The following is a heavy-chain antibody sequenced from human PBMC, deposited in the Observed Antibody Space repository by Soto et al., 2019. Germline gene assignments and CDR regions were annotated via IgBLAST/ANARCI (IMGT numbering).Heavy chain of an antibody. Sequence: SVKVSCKASGGTFSSYAISWVRQAPGQGLEWMGGIIPIFGTADYAQKFQGRVTITADESTSTAYMELSSLRSEDTAVYYCARPLRGYSYGYYYYFGMDVWGQGTTVTVSS. J-gene: IGHJ6*02. D-gene: IGHD5-18*01. CDR3: ARPLRGYSYGYYYYFGMDV. V-gene: IGHV1-69*13. CDR1: GGTFSSYA. CDR2: IIPIFGTA.